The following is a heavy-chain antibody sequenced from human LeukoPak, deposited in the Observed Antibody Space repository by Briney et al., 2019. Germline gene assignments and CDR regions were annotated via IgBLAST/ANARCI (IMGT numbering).Heavy chain of an antibody. J-gene: IGHJ4*02. D-gene: IGHD6-6*01. CDR3: AKDGIAARTGLTDY. Sequence: GGSLRLSCAASGFAVNDNYMGWVRQAPGKGLEWVSLIYSGGDTYYADSVKGRFTISRDNSKNTLYLQMNSLRAEDTAVYYCAKDGIAARTGLTDYWGQGTLVTVSS. CDR1: GFAVNDNY. CDR2: IYSGGDT. V-gene: IGHV3-53*01.